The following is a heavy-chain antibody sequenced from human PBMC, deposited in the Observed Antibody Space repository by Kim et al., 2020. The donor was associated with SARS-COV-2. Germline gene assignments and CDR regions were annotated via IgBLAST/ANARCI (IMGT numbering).Heavy chain of an antibody. CDR2: ISWDGGST. V-gene: IGHV3-43*01. Sequence: GGSLRLSCAASGFTFDDYTMHWVRQAPGKGLEWVSLISWDGGSTYYADSVKGRFTISRDNSKNSLYLQMNSLRTEDTALYYCAKDMRHSSSWANYYYYGMDVWGQGTTVTVSS. CDR3: AKDMRHSSSWANYYYYGMDV. J-gene: IGHJ6*02. D-gene: IGHD6-13*01. CDR1: GFTFDDYT.